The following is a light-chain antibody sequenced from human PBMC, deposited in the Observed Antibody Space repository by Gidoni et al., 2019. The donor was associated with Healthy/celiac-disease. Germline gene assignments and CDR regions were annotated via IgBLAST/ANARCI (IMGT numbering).Light chain of an antibody. V-gene: IGLV3-21*04. Sequence: SYLLTQPPSVSVAPGKTARITCGGNNIGSKSVHWYQQKPGQAPVLVIYYDSDRPSGIPERFSGSNSGNTATLTISRVEAGDEADYYCQVWDSSSDHPVFGGGTKL. CDR3: QVWDSSSDHPV. CDR1: NIGSKS. CDR2: YDS. J-gene: IGLJ2*01.